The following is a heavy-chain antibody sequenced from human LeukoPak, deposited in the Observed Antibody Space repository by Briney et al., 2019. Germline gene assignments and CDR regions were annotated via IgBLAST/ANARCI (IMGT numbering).Heavy chain of an antibody. CDR2: IKEDGSEE. CDR1: GFTFSTSW. V-gene: IGHV3-7*01. CDR3: ARDVTYHGGDWFDP. Sequence: PGGSLRLSCAASGFTFSTSWMTWVRQAPGKGLEWVANIKEDGSEEYYVDSVKGRFTISRDNAKSSLFLQMNSLRAEDTAVYYCARDVTYHGGDWFDPWGQGTLVTVSS. J-gene: IGHJ5*02. D-gene: IGHD4-23*01.